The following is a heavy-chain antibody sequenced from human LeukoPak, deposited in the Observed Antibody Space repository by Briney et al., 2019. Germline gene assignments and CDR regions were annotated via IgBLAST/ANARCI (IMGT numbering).Heavy chain of an antibody. D-gene: IGHD6-13*01. J-gene: IGHJ4*02. V-gene: IGHV3-30*18. Sequence: PGRSLRLSCAASGFTFSSYGMHWVRQAPGKGLEWVAVISYDGSNKYYADSVKGRFTISRDNSKDTLYLQMNSLRAEDTAVYYCAKDREYSSSCTDYWGQGTLVTVSS. CDR1: GFTFSSYG. CDR2: ISYDGSNK. CDR3: AKDREYSSSCTDY.